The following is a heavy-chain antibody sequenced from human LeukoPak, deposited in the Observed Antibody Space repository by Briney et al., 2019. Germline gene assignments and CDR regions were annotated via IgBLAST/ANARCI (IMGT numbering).Heavy chain of an antibody. CDR3: ARDPDGGNSGT. V-gene: IGHV3-53*01. CDR1: GFTVSSNY. Sequence: GGSLRLSCAASGFTVSSNYMSWVRQAPGKGLEWVSVIYSGGSTYYADSVKGRFTISRDNSKSTLYLQMNSLRAEDTAVYYCARDPDGGNSGTWGQGTLVTVSS. CDR2: IYSGGST. D-gene: IGHD4-23*01. J-gene: IGHJ4*02.